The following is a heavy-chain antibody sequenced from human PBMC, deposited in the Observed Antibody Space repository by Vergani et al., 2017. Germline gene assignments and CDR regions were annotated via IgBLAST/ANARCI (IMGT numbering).Heavy chain of an antibody. CDR1: GFTFSSYS. CDR2: ISSSSSYI. V-gene: IGHV3-21*01. CDR3: ARDRYDYGSGSYYFDY. D-gene: IGHD3-10*01. J-gene: IGHJ4*02. Sequence: EVQLVESGGGLVKPGGSLRLSCAASGFTFSSYSMNWVRQAPGKGLEWVSSISSSSSYIYYADSVKGRFTISRDNAKNSLYLQMNSLRAEDTAVYYCARDRYDYGSGSYYFDYGGQGTLVTVSS.